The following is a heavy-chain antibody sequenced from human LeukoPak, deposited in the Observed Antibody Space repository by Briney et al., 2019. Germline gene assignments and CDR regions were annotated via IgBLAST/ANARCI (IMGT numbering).Heavy chain of an antibody. V-gene: IGHV1-8*03. Sequence: GSSVKVSCKASGGTFSSYAISWVRQATGQGLEWMGWMNPNSGNTGYAQKFQGRVTITRNTSISTAYMELSSLRSEDTAVYYCARGRRFHSYSSSWYFQHWGQGTLVTVSS. CDR1: GGTFSSYA. CDR3: ARGRRFHSYSSSWYFQH. CDR2: MNPNSGNT. D-gene: IGHD6-13*01. J-gene: IGHJ1*01.